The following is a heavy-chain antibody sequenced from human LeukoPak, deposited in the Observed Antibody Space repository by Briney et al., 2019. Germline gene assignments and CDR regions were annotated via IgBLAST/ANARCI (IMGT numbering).Heavy chain of an antibody. Sequence: PGRSLRLSCAASGFTFSSYAMHWVRQAPGKGLEWVAVISYDGSNKYYADSVKGRFTISRDNSKNTLYLQMNSLRAEDTAVYYCARELERHFDYWGQGTLVTVSS. CDR2: ISYDGSNK. CDR3: ARELERHFDY. J-gene: IGHJ4*02. V-gene: IGHV3-30*01. CDR1: GFTFSSYA. D-gene: IGHD1-1*01.